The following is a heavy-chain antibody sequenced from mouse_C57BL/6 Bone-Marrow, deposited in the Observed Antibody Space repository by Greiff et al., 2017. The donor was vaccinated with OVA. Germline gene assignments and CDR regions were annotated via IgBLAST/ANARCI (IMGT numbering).Heavy chain of an antibody. V-gene: IGHV1-81*01. CDR1: GYTFTSYG. J-gene: IGHJ1*03. D-gene: IGHD1-1*01. CDR3: AGGSSYVGYFDV. CDR2: IYPRSGNT. Sequence: VQGVESGAELARPGASVKLSCKASGYTFTSYGISWVKQRTGQGLEWIGEIYPRSGNTYYNEKFKGKATLTADKSSSTAYMELRSLTSEDSAVYFCAGGSSYVGYFDVWGTGTTVTVSS.